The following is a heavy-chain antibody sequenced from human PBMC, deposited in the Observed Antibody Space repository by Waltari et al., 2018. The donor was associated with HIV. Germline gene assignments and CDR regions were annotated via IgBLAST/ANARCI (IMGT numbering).Heavy chain of an antibody. D-gene: IGHD2-2*01. V-gene: IGHV1-8*01. CDR2: MNPNSGNT. Sequence: QVQLVQSGAEVQKPGASVKVSCKASGYTFTSYDINWVRTAIGQGLEWMGWMNPNSGNTGYAQKFQGRVTMTRNTSISTAYMELSSLRSEDTAVYYCARRELGYCSSTSCSLFDYWGQGTLVTVSS. CDR1: GYTFTSYD. CDR3: ARRELGYCSSTSCSLFDY. J-gene: IGHJ4*02.